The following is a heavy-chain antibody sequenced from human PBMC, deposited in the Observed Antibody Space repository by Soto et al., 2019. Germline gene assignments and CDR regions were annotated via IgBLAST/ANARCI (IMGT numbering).Heavy chain of an antibody. Sequence: PGGSLRLSCAASGFTFSNAWMNWVRQAPGKGLEWVGRIKSKTDGGTTDYAAPVKGRFTISRDDSKNTLYLQMSSLKTEDTAVYYCTTDPFSRPWSWLAYYYYYGMDVWGQGTTVTVSS. CDR3: TTDPFSRPWSWLAYYYYYGMDV. CDR2: IKSKTDGGTT. J-gene: IGHJ6*02. CDR1: GFTFSNAW. V-gene: IGHV3-15*07. D-gene: IGHD6-19*01.